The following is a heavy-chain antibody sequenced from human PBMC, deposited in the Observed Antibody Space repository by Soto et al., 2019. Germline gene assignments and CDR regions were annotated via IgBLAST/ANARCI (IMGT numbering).Heavy chain of an antibody. V-gene: IGHV3-30-3*01. CDR1: GFTFSSYA. CDR3: ARDREVIGNDAFDI. D-gene: IGHD3-10*01. J-gene: IGHJ3*02. Sequence: GGSLRLSCAASGFTFSSYAMHWVRQAPGKGLEWVAVISYDGSNKYYADSVKGRLTISRDNSKNTLYLQMNSLRAEDTAVYYCARDREVIGNDAFDIWGQGTMVTVSS. CDR2: ISYDGSNK.